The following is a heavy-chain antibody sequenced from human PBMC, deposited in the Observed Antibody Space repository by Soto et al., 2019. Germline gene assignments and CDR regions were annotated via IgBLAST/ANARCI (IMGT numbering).Heavy chain of an antibody. CDR2: ISSYNGNT. J-gene: IGHJ5*02. Sequence: GASVKVSCKASGYTFSSYDISWVRQAPGQGLEWMGWISSYNGNTNYAQNFQGRVTMTTDTSTSTVYMELRSLRSDDTAVYYCARGRGYSYGLDPWGQGSLVTVSS. D-gene: IGHD5-18*01. V-gene: IGHV1-18*01. CDR3: ARGRGYSYGLDP. CDR1: GYTFSSYD.